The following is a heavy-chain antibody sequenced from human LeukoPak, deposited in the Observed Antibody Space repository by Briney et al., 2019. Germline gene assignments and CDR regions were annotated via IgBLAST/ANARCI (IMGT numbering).Heavy chain of an antibody. Sequence: GGSLRLSCAASGFTFDDYAMHWVRQAPGKGLEWVSGISWNSGSIGYADSVKGRFTISRDNAKNSLYLQMNSLRAEDTALYYCVKDYGPFIAVAGGFDYWGQGTLVTVSS. J-gene: IGHJ4*02. D-gene: IGHD6-19*01. V-gene: IGHV3-9*01. CDR1: GFTFDDYA. CDR3: VKDYGPFIAVAGGFDY. CDR2: ISWNSGSI.